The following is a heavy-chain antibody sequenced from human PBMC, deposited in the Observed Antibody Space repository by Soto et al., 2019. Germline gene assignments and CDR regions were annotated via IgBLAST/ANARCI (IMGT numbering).Heavy chain of an antibody. CDR1: GGSISSGGYS. CDR2: IYHSGST. J-gene: IGHJ5*02. Sequence: PSETLSLTCAVSGGSISSGGYSWSWIRQPPGKGLEWIGYIYHSGSTYYNPSLKGRVTISVDRSKNQFSLKLSSVTAADTAVYYCARVHAGILAPYNWFDPWGQGTLVTVSS. CDR3: ARVHAGILAPYNWFDP. V-gene: IGHV4-30-2*01. D-gene: IGHD3-10*01.